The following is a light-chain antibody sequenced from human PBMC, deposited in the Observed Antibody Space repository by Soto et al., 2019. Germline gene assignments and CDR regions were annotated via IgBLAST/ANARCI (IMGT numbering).Light chain of an antibody. Sequence: DIQLTQSPSFLSASVGDRVTITCRASQGISSYLAWYQQKPGKTPKLLTYAASTLQSGVPSRFSGSGPGTEVTLTSSSLQPEDFATYYCQQLNSYPLTFGPGTKVDIK. J-gene: IGKJ3*01. CDR3: QQLNSYPLT. CDR1: QGISSY. V-gene: IGKV1-9*01. CDR2: AAS.